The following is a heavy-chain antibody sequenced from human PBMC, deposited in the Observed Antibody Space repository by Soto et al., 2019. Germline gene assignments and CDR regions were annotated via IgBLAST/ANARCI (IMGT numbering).Heavy chain of an antibody. Sequence: PGGSLRLSCAASGFTFSSNYMSWVRQAPGKGLEWVSVIYSDGSTYYADSVKGRFIISRDNSKNTLYLQMNSLRAEDTAVYYCAKEMDYGDSFDYWGQGTLVTVSS. V-gene: IGHV3-66*01. CDR3: AKEMDYGDSFDY. J-gene: IGHJ4*02. CDR1: GFTFSSNY. D-gene: IGHD4-17*01. CDR2: IYSDGST.